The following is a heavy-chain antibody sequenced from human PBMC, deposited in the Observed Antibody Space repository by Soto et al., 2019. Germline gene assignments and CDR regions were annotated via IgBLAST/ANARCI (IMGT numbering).Heavy chain of an antibody. CDR3: ARDQLEGNWFDP. J-gene: IGHJ5*02. Sequence: QLQLQESGSGLVRPSQTLSLTCAVSGGSISSGGYSWNWIRQPPGKGLEWIGDIYHSGSTLYNPSLKSLVPISVDKSKNHFSLKLSSVTAADTAVYYCARDQLEGNWFDPWGQGTLVTVSS. CDR1: GGSISSGGYS. CDR2: IYHSGST. V-gene: IGHV4-30-2*01. D-gene: IGHD1-1*01.